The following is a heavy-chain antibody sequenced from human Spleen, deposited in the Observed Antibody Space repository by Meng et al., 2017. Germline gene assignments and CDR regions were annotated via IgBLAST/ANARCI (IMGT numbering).Heavy chain of an antibody. J-gene: IGHJ4*02. V-gene: IGHV3-23*01. D-gene: IGHD2-21*02. Sequence: GESLKISCAVSGFRFSNSAMSWVRQAPGKGLEWVSGISIDGDREYYIESVKGRFTISRDNSKNTVYLQMNSLRPEDTAVYFCASGGHDSSPYFDYWGQGTLVTVSS. CDR1: GFRFSNSA. CDR3: ASGGHDSSPYFDY. CDR2: ISIDGDRE.